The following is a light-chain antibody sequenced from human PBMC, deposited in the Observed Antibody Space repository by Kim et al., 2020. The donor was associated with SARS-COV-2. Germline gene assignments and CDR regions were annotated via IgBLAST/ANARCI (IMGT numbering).Light chain of an antibody. J-gene: IGLJ3*02. CDR3: QSYDSSNEGV. CDR1: SGSIASNY. Sequence: QPHSVSESPGKTVTISCTRSSGSIASNYVQWYQQRPGSAPTTVIYEDNQRPSGVPDRFSGSIDSSSNSASLTISGLKTEDEADYYCQSYDSSNEGVFGGGTQLTVL. V-gene: IGLV6-57*04. CDR2: EDN.